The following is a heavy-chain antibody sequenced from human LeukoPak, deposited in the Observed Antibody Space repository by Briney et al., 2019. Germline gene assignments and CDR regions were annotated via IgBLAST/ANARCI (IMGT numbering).Heavy chain of an antibody. Sequence: GGSLRLSCAASGFSFSSYGMHWVRQAPGKGLEWVSSISSSSSYIYYADSVKGRFTISRDNAKNSLYLQMNSLRAEDTAVYYCARDLLAVAAFDYWGQGTLVTVSS. CDR3: ARDLLAVAAFDY. D-gene: IGHD6-19*01. V-gene: IGHV3-21*01. CDR2: ISSSSSYI. CDR1: GFSFSSYG. J-gene: IGHJ4*02.